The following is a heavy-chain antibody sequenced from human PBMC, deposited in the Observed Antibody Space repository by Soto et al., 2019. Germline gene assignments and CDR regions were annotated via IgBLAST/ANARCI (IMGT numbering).Heavy chain of an antibody. CDR3: ARHKRITIFAVGSYYGIGV. V-gene: IGHV3-21*01. D-gene: IGHD3-3*01. Sequence: GVTLRLSCAASGFTFSSHSMKWVRQAPGKGLEWVSSSSSSSSYIYYADSVKGRFPISRYNAKSSLDLQMNTLRAEDTAVYYCARHKRITIFAVGSYYGIGVCRRRSTVTASS. CDR2: SSSSSSYI. CDR1: GFTFSSHS. J-gene: IGHJ6*02.